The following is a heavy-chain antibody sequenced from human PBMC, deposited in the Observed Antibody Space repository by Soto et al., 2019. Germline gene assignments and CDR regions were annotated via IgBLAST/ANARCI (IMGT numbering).Heavy chain of an antibody. CDR2: IIPMFETV. CDR1: GGTFRNYA. V-gene: IGHV1-69*13. Sequence: SVKVSCKASGGTFRNYAISWVRQAPGQGLEWMGGIIPMFETVNYQQRFQGRVTITADESTTTAYMELSSLRSDDTAVYYCARGWDYYFCMDVCGQGNTVTVSS. CDR3: ARGWDYYFCMDV. D-gene: IGHD1-26*01. J-gene: IGHJ6*02.